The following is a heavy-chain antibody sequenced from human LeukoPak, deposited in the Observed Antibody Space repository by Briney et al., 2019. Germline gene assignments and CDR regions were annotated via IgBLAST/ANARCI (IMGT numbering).Heavy chain of an antibody. D-gene: IGHD3-10*01. V-gene: IGHV4-59*01. CDR1: GGSISSYY. CDR3: ARVPSEVWFGDYYYGMDV. Sequence: PSETLSLTCTVSGGSISSYYWSWIRPPPGKGLEWIGYIYYSGSTNYNPSLKSRVTISVDTSKNQFSLKLSSVTAADTAVYYCARVPSEVWFGDYYYGMDVWGQGTTVTVSS. CDR2: IYYSGST. J-gene: IGHJ6*02.